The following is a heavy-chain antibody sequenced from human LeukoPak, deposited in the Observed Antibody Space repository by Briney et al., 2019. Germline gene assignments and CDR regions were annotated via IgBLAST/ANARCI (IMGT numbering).Heavy chain of an antibody. D-gene: IGHD6-6*01. J-gene: IGHJ4*02. CDR1: GGSISSGGYY. Sequence: SSQTLSLTCTVSGGSISSGGYYWSWIRQPPGKGLEWIGYIYHSGSTYYNPSLKSRVTISVDRSKNQFSLKLSSVTAADTAVYYCARVSIAARPWFRKNYYFDYWGQGTLVTVSS. CDR2: IYHSGST. V-gene: IGHV4-30-2*01. CDR3: ARVSIAARPWFRKNYYFDY.